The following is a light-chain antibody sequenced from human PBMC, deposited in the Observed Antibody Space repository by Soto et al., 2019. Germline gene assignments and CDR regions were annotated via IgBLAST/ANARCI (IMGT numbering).Light chain of an antibody. CDR3: QQYQHLIT. CDR1: QVISND. J-gene: IGKJ5*01. V-gene: IGKV1-33*01. CDR2: AAS. Sequence: DIQMTQSPSSLSASVGDRVTSTCQAIQVISNDLNWYQQKPGKAPNLLIYAASNLETGVPSRFSGSYSGTDVPFTITSLQPEDLATYDAQQYQHLITCGQGTRLEL.